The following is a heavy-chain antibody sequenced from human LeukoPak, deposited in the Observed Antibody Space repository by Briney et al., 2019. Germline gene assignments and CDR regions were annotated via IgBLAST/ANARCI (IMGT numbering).Heavy chain of an antibody. J-gene: IGHJ4*02. Sequence: GGSLRLSCAASGFTFSDYWMSCVRQTPGKGLEWVANIKQDESERYYVDSVNGRFTISRHNAKNTLYLQMNSLRVEDTAVYYCARDPAWDLDYWGQGTMVTVSS. D-gene: IGHD1-26*01. CDR2: IKQDESER. CDR1: GFTFSDYW. V-gene: IGHV3-7*01. CDR3: ARDPAWDLDY.